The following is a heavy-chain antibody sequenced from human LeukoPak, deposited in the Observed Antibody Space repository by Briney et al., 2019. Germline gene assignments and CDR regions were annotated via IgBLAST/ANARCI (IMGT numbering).Heavy chain of an antibody. D-gene: IGHD4/OR15-4a*01. CDR1: GFTFSDYT. J-gene: IGHJ3*02. V-gene: IGHV3-21*01. CDR2: ISGSSNYI. CDR3: ARDESGANDAFDI. Sequence: PGGSLRLSCATSGFTFSDYTMNWVRLAPGKGLEWVSSISGSSNYIYYADSVKGRFTISRGNAKNSLYLQMNSLRVEDTAVYYCARDESGANDAFDIWGQGTMVTVSS.